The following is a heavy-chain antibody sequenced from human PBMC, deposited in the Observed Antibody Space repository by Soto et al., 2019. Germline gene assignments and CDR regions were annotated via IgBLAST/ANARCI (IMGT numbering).Heavy chain of an antibody. CDR1: GFSFSSSA. CDR2: ISESGDNT. V-gene: IGHV3-23*01. D-gene: IGHD5-18*01. CDR3: AKGGYTYGLDP. J-gene: IGHJ5*02. Sequence: LRLSCAASGFSFSSSAMSWVRQAPGKGLEWVSAISESGDNTFYADSVKGRFTISRESSNNALYLQMDTLRAEDTALYFCAKGGYTYGLDPWGQGTLVTVSS.